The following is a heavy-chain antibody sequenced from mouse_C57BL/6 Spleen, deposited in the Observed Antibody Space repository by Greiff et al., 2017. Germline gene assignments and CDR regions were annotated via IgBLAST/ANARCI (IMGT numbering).Heavy chain of an antibody. D-gene: IGHD2-4*01. CDR1: GYSFTGYF. V-gene: IGHV1-20*01. CDR3: ARFYYDYDGDY. Sequence: VQLQQSGPELVKPGDSVKISCKASGYSFTGYFMNWVMQSHGQSLEWIGRINPYNGDTFYNQKFKGKATLTVDKSSSTAHMELRSLTSEDSAVYYCARFYYDYDGDYWGQGTTLTVSS. CDR2: INPYNGDT. J-gene: IGHJ2*01.